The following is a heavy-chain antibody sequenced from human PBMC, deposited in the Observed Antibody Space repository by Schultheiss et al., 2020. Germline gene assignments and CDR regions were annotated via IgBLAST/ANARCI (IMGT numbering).Heavy chain of an antibody. V-gene: IGHV3-74*01. Sequence: GGSLRLSCAASGFTFSSYSMNWVRQAPGKGLVWVSRINSDGSSTSYADSVKGRFTISRDNAKNTLYLQMNSLRAEDTAVYYCARAAGISYDIVYGMDVWGQGTTVTVYS. CDR3: ARAAGISYDIVYGMDV. D-gene: IGHD3-9*01. CDR2: INSDGSST. J-gene: IGHJ6*02. CDR1: GFTFSSYS.